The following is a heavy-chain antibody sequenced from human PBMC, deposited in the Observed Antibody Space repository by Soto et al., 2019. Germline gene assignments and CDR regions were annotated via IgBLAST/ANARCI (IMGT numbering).Heavy chain of an antibody. CDR2: IYYSGST. D-gene: IGHD4-4*01. V-gene: IGHV4-59*12. Sequence: PSETLSLTCTVSGGSISSYYWSWIRQPPGKGLEWIGYIYYSGSTNYNPSLKSRVTISVDTSKNQFSLKLSSVTAADTAVYYCAREAHYINWFDPWGQGTLVTVS. CDR3: AREAHYINWFDP. J-gene: IGHJ5*02. CDR1: GGSISSYY.